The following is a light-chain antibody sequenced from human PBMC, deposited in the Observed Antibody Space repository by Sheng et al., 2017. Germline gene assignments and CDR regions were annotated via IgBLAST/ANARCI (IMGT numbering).Light chain of an antibody. J-gene: IGKJ1*01. Sequence: EIVMTQSPATLSVSPGEGATLSCRASQSVSSSYLAWYQQKPGQAPRLLIYGASTRATGIPARFSGSGSGTEFTLTISSLQSEDFAVYYCQQYDDWPEGTFGQGTKVDI. V-gene: IGKV3-15*01. CDR3: QQYDDWPEGT. CDR1: QSVSSSY. CDR2: GAS.